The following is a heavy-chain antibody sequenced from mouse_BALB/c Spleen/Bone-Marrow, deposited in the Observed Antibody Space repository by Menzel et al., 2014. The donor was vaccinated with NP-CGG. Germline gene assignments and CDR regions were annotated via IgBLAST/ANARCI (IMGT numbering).Heavy chain of an antibody. CDR2: IYPGSGNT. V-gene: IGHV1-84*02. D-gene: IGHD2-10*02. CDR1: GYTFTDYY. CDR3: AREGYGNSYYFDY. Sequence: VQLQQSGPELAKPGASVEISCKASGYTFTDYYINWVKQKPGQGLEWIGWIYPGSGNTKYNEKFKGKATLTVDTSSSTAYMQLSSLTSEDTAVYFCAREGYGNSYYFDYWGQGTTLTVSS. J-gene: IGHJ2*01.